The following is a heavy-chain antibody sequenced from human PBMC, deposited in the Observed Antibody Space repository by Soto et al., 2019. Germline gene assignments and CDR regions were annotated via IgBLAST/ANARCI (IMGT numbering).Heavy chain of an antibody. D-gene: IGHD3-10*01. J-gene: IGHJ4*02. CDR1: GGSFSGYY. CDR3: ARPGSGY. CDR2: INHSGST. V-gene: IGHV4-34*01. Sequence: SETLSLTCAVYGGSFSGYYWSWIRQPPGKGLEWIGEINHSGSTNYNPSLKSRVTISVDTSKNQFSLKLSSVTAADTAVYYCARPGSGYWGQGTLVTVSS.